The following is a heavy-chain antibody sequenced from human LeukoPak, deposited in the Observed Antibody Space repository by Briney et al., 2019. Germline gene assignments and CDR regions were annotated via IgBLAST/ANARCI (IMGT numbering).Heavy chain of an antibody. D-gene: IGHD1-1*01. CDR2: TYYRWKWYN. CDR3: VRDGQLGYDALDI. CDR1: GDTVSSNTAT. J-gene: IGHJ3*02. V-gene: IGHV6-1*01. Sequence: KPSQTLSLTCAISGDTVSSNTATWNWLRQSPSRGLEWLGRTYYRWKWYNDYAVSVRGRITVNPDTSKNEFSLQLNSVTPEDTAVYYCVRDGQLGYDALDIWGQGTLVTVSS.